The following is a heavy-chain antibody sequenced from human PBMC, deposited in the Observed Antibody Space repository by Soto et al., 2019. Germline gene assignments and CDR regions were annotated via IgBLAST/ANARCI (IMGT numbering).Heavy chain of an antibody. Sequence: ASVKVSCKASGYTFTGYYMHWVRQAPGQGLEWMGWINPNSGGTNYAQKFQGWVTMTRDTSISTAYMELSRLRSDDTAVYYCARGLAPIHDILTGYYTGGNGMDVWGQGTTVTVSS. J-gene: IGHJ6*02. CDR3: ARGLAPIHDILTGYYTGGNGMDV. CDR2: INPNSGGT. V-gene: IGHV1-2*04. CDR1: GYTFTGYY. D-gene: IGHD3-9*01.